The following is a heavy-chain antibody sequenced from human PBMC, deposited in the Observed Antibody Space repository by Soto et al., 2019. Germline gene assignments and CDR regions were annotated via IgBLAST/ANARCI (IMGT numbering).Heavy chain of an antibody. J-gene: IGHJ4*02. CDR1: GFSFSSYA. Sequence: XSLRLSCAASGFSFSSYAMSWVRQAPGKGLEWVSAISGSGGSTYYADSVKGRFTISRDNSKNTLYLQMNSLRAEDTAVYYCAKTQGSSSPASFDYWGQGTLVTVSS. CDR2: ISGSGGST. V-gene: IGHV3-23*01. D-gene: IGHD6-6*01. CDR3: AKTQGSSSPASFDY.